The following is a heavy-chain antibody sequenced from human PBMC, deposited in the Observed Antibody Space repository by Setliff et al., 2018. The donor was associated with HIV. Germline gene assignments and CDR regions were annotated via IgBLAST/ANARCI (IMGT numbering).Heavy chain of an antibody. J-gene: IGHJ6*03. D-gene: IGHD2-21*01. CDR1: GFTFSSYG. CDR2: ISYDESKK. Sequence: GGSLRLSCAASGFTFSSYGMHWVRQAPGKGLEWVAVISYDESKKYYADSVKGRFTISRDNAKTSLYLQMNSLRAEDTALYYCARGPPRAYDYHYFMDVWGKGTTVTVSS. CDR3: ARGPPRAYDYHYFMDV. V-gene: IGHV3-30*03.